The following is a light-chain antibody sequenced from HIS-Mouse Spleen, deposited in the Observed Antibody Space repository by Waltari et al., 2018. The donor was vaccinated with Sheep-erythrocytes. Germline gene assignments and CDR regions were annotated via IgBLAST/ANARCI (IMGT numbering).Light chain of an antibody. CDR3: SSYAGSNNWV. Sequence: QSALTQPRSVSGSPGQSVTISCTGTSSDVGGYNYVSWYQQPPGKAPKLMIYEVSKRPSVVPDRFAGSKSGNTASLTVSGLQAEDEADYYCSSYAGSNNWVFGGGTKLTVL. V-gene: IGLV2-8*01. CDR2: EVS. J-gene: IGLJ3*02. CDR1: SSDVGGYNY.